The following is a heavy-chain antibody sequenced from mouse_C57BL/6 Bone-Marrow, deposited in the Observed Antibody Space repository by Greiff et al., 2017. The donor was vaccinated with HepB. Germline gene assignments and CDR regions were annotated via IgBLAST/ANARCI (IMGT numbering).Heavy chain of an antibody. D-gene: IGHD1-1*01. CDR2: ISNGGGST. J-gene: IGHJ1*03. Sequence: EVQGVESGGGLVQPGGSLKLSCAASGFTFSDYYMYWVRQTPEKRLEWVAYISNGGGSTYYPDTVKGRFTISRDNAKNTLYLQMSRLKSEDTAMYYCARHIYYYGSSYVWYFDVWGTGTTVTVSS. CDR1: GFTFSDYY. CDR3: ARHIYYYGSSYVWYFDV. V-gene: IGHV5-12*01.